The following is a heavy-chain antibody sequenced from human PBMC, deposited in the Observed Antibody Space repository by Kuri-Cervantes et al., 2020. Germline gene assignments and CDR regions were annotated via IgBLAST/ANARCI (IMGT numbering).Heavy chain of an antibody. V-gene: IGHV3-21*04. Sequence: GESLKISCAASGFTFSDYSMNWVRQAPGKGLEWVSSISSSSSYIYYADSVKGRFTISRDNAKNSLYLQMNSLRAEDTAVYYCARLSQWLVLQAFDIWGQGTMVTVSS. CDR3: ARLSQWLVLQAFDI. J-gene: IGHJ3*02. D-gene: IGHD6-19*01. CDR2: ISSSSSYI. CDR1: GFTFSDYS.